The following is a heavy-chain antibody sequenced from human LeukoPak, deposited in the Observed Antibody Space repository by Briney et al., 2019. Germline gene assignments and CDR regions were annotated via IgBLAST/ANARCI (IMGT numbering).Heavy chain of an antibody. CDR3: ARDPKWLDY. CDR2: IKQDGSEK. Sequence: AGGSLRLSCIASGFTFTSSWMSWVRQAPGKGLEWVANIKQDGSEKNYVDSVKGRFTISKDNAKNSLYLQMNSLRAEDTAVYYCARDPKWLDYWGQGTLVTVSS. V-gene: IGHV3-7*01. J-gene: IGHJ4*02. D-gene: IGHD5-12*01. CDR1: GFTFTSSW.